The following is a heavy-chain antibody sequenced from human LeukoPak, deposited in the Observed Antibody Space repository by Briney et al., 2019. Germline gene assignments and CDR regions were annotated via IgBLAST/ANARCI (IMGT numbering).Heavy chain of an antibody. D-gene: IGHD3-22*01. CDR3: ARSYDNSGYYYYGMDV. Sequence: SETLSLTCTVSGGSIRSSYYYWGWIRQPPGKGLEWIGSIYDSGSTYYNPSLKSRVTISVDTSKNQFSLKLNSVTAADTAVYYCARSYDNSGYYYYGMDVWGQGTTVTVSS. J-gene: IGHJ6*02. V-gene: IGHV4-39*01. CDR2: IYDSGST. CDR1: GGSIRSSYYY.